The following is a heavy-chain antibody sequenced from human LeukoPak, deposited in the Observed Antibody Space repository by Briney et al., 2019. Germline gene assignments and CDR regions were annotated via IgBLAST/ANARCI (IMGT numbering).Heavy chain of an antibody. Sequence: ASVTVSCKASGYTFTNSGISWVRQAPGQGLEWMGWISTYNGNTDYAQKLQGRVTMTTDTSTSTAYMELRSLRSDDTAVYYCATNGGGACGMDVWGQGTTVTVSS. D-gene: IGHD7-27*01. CDR2: ISTYNGNT. CDR1: GYTFTNSG. V-gene: IGHV1-18*01. J-gene: IGHJ6*02. CDR3: ATNGGGACGMDV.